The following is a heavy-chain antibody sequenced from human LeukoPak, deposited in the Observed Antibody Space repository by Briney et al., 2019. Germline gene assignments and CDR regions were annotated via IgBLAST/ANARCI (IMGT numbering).Heavy chain of an antibody. D-gene: IGHD2/OR15-2a*01. V-gene: IGHV3-30*03. CDR2: IAYDGSNE. CDR3: AFPSDY. Sequence: PGGSLRLSCAASGFTFSNYGMHWVRQAPGKGLEWVAVIAYDGSNEYYADSVKGRFTISRDNSKNTLYLQMNSLRAEDTAVYYCAFPSDYWGQGTLVTVSS. J-gene: IGHJ4*02. CDR1: GFTFSNYG.